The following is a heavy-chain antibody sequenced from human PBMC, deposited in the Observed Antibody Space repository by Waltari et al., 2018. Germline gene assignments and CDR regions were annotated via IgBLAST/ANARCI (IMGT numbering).Heavy chain of an antibody. D-gene: IGHD2-8*01. CDR2: IYHSGST. V-gene: IGHV4-4*02. CDR3: ARYPIVLMVYAIDAFDI. CDR1: GGSISSSNW. J-gene: IGHJ3*02. Sequence: QVQLQESGPGLVKPSGTLSLTCAVSGGSISSSNWWSWVRQPPGKGLEWIREIYHSGSTNYNPSLKSRVTISVDKSKNQFSLKLSSVTAADTAVYYCARYPIVLMVYAIDAFDIWGQGTMVTVSS.